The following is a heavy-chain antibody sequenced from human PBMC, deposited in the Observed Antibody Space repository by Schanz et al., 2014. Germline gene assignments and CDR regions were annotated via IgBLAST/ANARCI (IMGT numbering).Heavy chain of an antibody. D-gene: IGHD3-10*01. V-gene: IGHV3-30*02. CDR1: GFTPLSYYA. CDR2: IRFDGSDK. CDR3: AKDQLANYRGSGYNWFDP. J-gene: IGHJ5*02. Sequence: QIQLVESGGGVVQPGGSLRLSCAASGFTPLSYYAMDWVRQAPGKGLEWVTFIRFDGSDKYYADSVKGRFSVSRDNSKNTLYLQMNSLRADDTAVYYCAKDQLANYRGSGYNWFDPWGQGTLVTVSS.